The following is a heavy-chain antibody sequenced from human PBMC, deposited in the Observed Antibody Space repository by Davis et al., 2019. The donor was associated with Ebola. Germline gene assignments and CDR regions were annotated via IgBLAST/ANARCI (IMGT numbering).Heavy chain of an antibody. CDR1: GGSFSGYY. CDR2: INHSGST. J-gene: IGHJ6*02. V-gene: IGHV4-34*01. CDR3: ARDELRKYYYGSGRFYYGMDV. D-gene: IGHD3-10*01. Sequence: GSLRLSCAVYGGSFSGYYWSWIRQPPGKGLEWIGEINHSGSTNYNPSLKSRVTISVDTSKNQFSLKLSSVTAADTAVYYCARDELRKYYYGSGRFYYGMDVWGQGTTVTVSS.